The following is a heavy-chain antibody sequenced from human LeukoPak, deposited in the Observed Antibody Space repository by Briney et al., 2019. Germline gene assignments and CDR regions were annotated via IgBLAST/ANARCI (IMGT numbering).Heavy chain of an antibody. D-gene: IGHD4-17*01. J-gene: IGHJ6*03. CDR2: IRYDGSKK. Sequence: GGSLRLSCVASGFTFSSHGMNWVRQAPGKGLEWVAFIRYDGSKKYYADSVKGRFTISRDNSKNTLYLQMNSLRAEDTAVYYCAKIPYGDYVLDYYYYMDVWGKGTTVTISS. CDR3: AKIPYGDYVLDYYYYMDV. CDR1: GFTFSSHG. V-gene: IGHV3-30*02.